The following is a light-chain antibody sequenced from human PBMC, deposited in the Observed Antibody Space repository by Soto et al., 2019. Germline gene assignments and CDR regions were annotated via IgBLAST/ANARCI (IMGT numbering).Light chain of an antibody. Sequence: EIVLTQSPGTLSLSPGERATLSCRASQSVNINYLAWYHQKPGQAPRLLIYGVSSRATGIPDRFSGSGSGTDFTLTIRRLEPEDFGVYHCQQYGSSPITFGQGTRLEIK. CDR3: QQYGSSPIT. CDR1: QSVNINY. CDR2: GVS. V-gene: IGKV3-20*01. J-gene: IGKJ5*01.